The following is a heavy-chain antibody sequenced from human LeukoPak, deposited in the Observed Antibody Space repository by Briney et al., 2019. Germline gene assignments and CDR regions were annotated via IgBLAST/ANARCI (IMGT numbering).Heavy chain of an antibody. D-gene: IGHD3-10*01. CDR1: GFTFSSYS. CDR3: ARDSWSMVRGVSDYYYMDV. V-gene: IGHV3-21*01. Sequence: GGSLRLSCAASGFTFSSYSMNWVRQAPGKGLEWVSSISSSSSYIYYADSVKGRFTISRDNAKNSLYLQMNSLRAEDTAVYYCARDSWSMVRGVSDYYYMDVWGKGTTVTVSS. CDR2: ISSSSSYI. J-gene: IGHJ6*03.